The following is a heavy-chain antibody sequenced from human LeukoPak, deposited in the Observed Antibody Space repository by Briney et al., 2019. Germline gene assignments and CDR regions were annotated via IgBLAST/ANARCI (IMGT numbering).Heavy chain of an antibody. CDR1: GFTLSSYW. CDR2: LNSGGM. V-gene: IGHV3-74*01. CDR3: ARDRYDGYPLNY. D-gene: IGHD3-22*01. Sequence: GGSLRLSCAASGFTLSSYWMHWVRQAPGKGLVWVSRLNSGGMSYADSVKGRFTISRDNAKNTLYLQMNSLRAEDTAVYYCARDRYDGYPLNYWGQGTLVTVSS. J-gene: IGHJ4*02.